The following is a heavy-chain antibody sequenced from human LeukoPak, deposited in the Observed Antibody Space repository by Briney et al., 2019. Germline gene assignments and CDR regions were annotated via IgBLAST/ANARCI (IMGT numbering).Heavy chain of an antibody. Sequence: GGSLRLSCAASGFTFSSYAMSWVRQAPGKGLEWVSAISGSGGSTYYADSVKGRFTISRDNSKNTLYLQMNSLRAEDTAVYYCAKSARGYSYGYPFYYFDYWGQGTLVTVSS. D-gene: IGHD5-18*01. CDR2: ISGSGGST. V-gene: IGHV3-23*01. CDR1: GFTFSSYA. J-gene: IGHJ4*02. CDR3: AKSARGYSYGYPFYYFDY.